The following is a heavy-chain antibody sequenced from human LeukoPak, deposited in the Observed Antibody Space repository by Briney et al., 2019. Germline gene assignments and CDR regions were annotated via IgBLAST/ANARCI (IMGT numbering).Heavy chain of an antibody. J-gene: IGHJ3*02. CDR3: ARPLRYSYGHDAFDI. Sequence: PSETLSLTCAVYGGSFSGYYWSWIRQPPGKGLEWIGEINHSGSTNYNPSLKSRVTISVDTSKNQFSLKLSSVTAADTAVYYCARPLRYSYGHDAFDIWGQGTMVTVSS. D-gene: IGHD5-18*01. CDR2: INHSGST. V-gene: IGHV4-34*01. CDR1: GGSFSGYY.